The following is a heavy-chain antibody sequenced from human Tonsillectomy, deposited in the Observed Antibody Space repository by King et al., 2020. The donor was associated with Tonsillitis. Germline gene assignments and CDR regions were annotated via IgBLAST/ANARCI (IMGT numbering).Heavy chain of an antibody. J-gene: IGHJ4*02. CDR3: ARDHLAAVDY. CDR2: ISAYNGNT. V-gene: IGHV1-18*04. Sequence: QVQLVESGGEMKKPGASVKVSCKASGYTFTSYGIIWVRQAPGQGLEWMGWISAYNGNTHHAQKLQGRVTMTTDTSTSTAYMELRSLRSDDTAVYYCARDHLAAVDYWGQGTLVTVSS. D-gene: IGHD6-13*01. CDR1: GYTFTSYG.